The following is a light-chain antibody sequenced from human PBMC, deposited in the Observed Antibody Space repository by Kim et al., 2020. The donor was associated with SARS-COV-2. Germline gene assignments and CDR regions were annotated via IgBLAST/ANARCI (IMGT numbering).Light chain of an antibody. J-gene: IGLJ1*01. Sequence: GLSVASTCMITISDVGGYNAVSTHQLHPANTPKLLINDLNKAPSGVPYCLSSSKSGTTASLTISGLPCEAEAAYPCCSYAGSYRYVFGTGTKVTVL. CDR2: DLN. V-gene: IGLV2-11*03. CDR3: CSYAGSYRYV. CDR1: ISDVGGYNA.